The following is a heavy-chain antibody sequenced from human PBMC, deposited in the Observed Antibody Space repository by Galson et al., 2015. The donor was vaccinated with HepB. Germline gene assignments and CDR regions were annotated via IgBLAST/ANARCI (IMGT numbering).Heavy chain of an antibody. CDR3: ARDSFSSTSCCDAFDI. CDR2: ISYDGSNK. CDR1: GFTFSSYA. J-gene: IGHJ3*02. D-gene: IGHD2-2*01. Sequence: SLRLSCAASGFTFSSYAMHWVRQAPGKGLEWVAVISYDGSNKYYADSVKGRFTISRDNSKNTLYLQMNSLRAEDTAVYYCARDSFSSTSCCDAFDIWGQGTMVTVSS. V-gene: IGHV3-30-3*01.